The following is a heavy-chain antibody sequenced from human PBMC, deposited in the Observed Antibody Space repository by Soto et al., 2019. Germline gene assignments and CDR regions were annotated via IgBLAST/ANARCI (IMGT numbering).Heavy chain of an antibody. CDR3: ARDILSGGAYPDS. V-gene: IGHV3-21*01. CDR2: ISSGSSYI. CDR1: GFTFSSYT. J-gene: IGHJ5*01. D-gene: IGHD3-10*01. Sequence: SLRLSCAASGFTFSSYTMNWVRQAPGKGLEWISSISSGSSYIYYAGSVKGRFTISRDNAKNSLFLQMNSLRADDTAVYYCARDILSGGAYPDSWGQGTKVTVSS.